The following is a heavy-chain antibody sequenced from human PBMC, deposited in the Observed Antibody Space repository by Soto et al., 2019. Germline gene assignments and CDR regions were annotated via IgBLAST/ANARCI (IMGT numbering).Heavy chain of an antibody. J-gene: IGHJ4*02. CDR3: AREGVNSSGYLLYFDY. V-gene: IGHV4-34*01. CDR1: GGSFSGYY. D-gene: IGHD3-22*01. CDR2: INHSGST. Sequence: SETLSLTCAVYGGSFSGYYWSRIRQPPGKGLEWIGEINHSGSTNYNPSLKSRVTISVDTSKNQFSLKLSSVTAADTAVYYCAREGVNSSGYLLYFDYWGQGTLVTVSS.